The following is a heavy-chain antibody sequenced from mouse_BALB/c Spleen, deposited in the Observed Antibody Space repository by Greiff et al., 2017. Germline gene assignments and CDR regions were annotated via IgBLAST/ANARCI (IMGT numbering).Heavy chain of an antibody. J-gene: IGHJ3*01. D-gene: IGHD1-1*01. CDR3: ARITGGAGAY. CDR1: GFTFSSFG. Sequence: EVQGVESGGGLVQPGGSRKLSCAASGFTFSSFGMHWVRQAPEKGLEWVAYISSGSSTIYYADTVKGRFTISRDNPKNTLFLQMTSLRSEDTAMYYCARITGGAGAYWGQGTLVTVSA. V-gene: IGHV5-17*02. CDR2: ISSGSSTI.